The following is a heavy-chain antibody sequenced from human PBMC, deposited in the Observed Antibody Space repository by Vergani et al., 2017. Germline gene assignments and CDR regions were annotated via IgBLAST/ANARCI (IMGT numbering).Heavy chain of an antibody. CDR1: GFTFSSHG. CDR3: ARWGNEKRLDS. V-gene: IGHV3-33*01. CDR2: IWYDGSNK. Sequence: QVQLVESEGGVVQPGRSLTLSRVASGFTFSSHGMHWVRQAPGKGLEWVAVIWYDGSNKYGDSVKGRFTISRDNSKNTLYLQMNSLRVEDTAVYYCARWGNEKRLDSWGQGTLVTVSS. J-gene: IGHJ5*01. D-gene: IGHD1-1*01.